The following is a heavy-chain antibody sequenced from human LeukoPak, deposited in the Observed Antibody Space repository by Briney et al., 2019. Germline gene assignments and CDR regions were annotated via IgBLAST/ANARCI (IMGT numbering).Heavy chain of an antibody. V-gene: IGHV3-23*01. CDR1: GFFFSSYS. D-gene: IGHD6-13*01. J-gene: IGHJ6*02. Sequence: GRSLRLSCAASGFFFSSYSMSWLRPAPGMGLEWVSVITGSGDNTYYADSVKGRFTISNDNSKNTVYLQMSSLRVDDTAVYYCAKAASSSWPSYYYGMDVWGQGTTVTVSS. CDR3: AKAASSSWPSYYYGMDV. CDR2: ITGSGDNT.